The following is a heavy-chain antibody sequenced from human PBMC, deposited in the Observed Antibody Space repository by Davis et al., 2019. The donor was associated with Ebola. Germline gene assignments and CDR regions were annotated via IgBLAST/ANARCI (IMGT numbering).Heavy chain of an antibody. D-gene: IGHD2-2*01. CDR2: IWYDGSNK. V-gene: IGHV3-33*01. CDR1: GFTFSSYG. J-gene: IGHJ4*02. CDR3: ARPYCSSTSCIGSYFDY. Sequence: GESLKISCAASGFTFSSYGMHWVRQAPGKGLEWVAVIWYDGSNKYYADSVKGRFTISRDNSKNTLYLQMNSLRAEDTAVYYCARPYCSSTSCIGSYFDYWGQGTLVTVSS.